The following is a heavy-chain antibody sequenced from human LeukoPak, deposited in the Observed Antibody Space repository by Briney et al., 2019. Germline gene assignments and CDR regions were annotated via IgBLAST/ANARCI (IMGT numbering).Heavy chain of an antibody. J-gene: IGHJ1*01. CDR3: ARDFVYGDSLEYFQD. Sequence: PGGSLRLSCAASGFTVGSNYMSWVRQAPGKGLEWVSIIYRGGSTNYADSVKGRFTISRDNAKNSLYLQINSLRAEDTAVYYCARDFVYGDSLEYFQDWGQGTLVTVSS. CDR1: GFTVGSNY. D-gene: IGHD4-17*01. V-gene: IGHV3-66*01. CDR2: IYRGGST.